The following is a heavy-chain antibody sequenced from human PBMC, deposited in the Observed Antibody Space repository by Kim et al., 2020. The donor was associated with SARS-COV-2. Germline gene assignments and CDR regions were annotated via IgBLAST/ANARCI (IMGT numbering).Heavy chain of an antibody. D-gene: IGHD2-15*01. CDR3: ARSSEEVVVVAATRDYYGMDV. J-gene: IGHJ6*02. CDR1: GGSFSGYY. V-gene: IGHV4-34*01. CDR2: INHSGST. Sequence: SETLSLTCAVYGGSFSGYYWSWIRQPPGKGLEWIGEINHSGSTNYNPSLKSRVTISVDTSKNQFSLKLSSVTAADTAVYYCARSSEEVVVVAATRDYYGMDVWGQGTTVTVSS.